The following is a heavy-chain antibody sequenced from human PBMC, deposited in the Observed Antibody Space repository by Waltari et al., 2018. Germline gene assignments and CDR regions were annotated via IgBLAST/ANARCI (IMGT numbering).Heavy chain of an antibody. V-gene: IGHV4-34*01. CDR1: GGSFSGYY. CDR2: INHSGST. Sequence: QVQLQQWGAGLLKPSETLSLTCAVYGGSFSGYYWSWIRQPPGKGLEWIGEINHSGSTNYNPSLKSRVTISVDTSKNQCSLKLSSVTAADTAVYYCARGFWSGYPHWGQGTLVTVSS. J-gene: IGHJ4*02. CDR3: ARGFWSGYPH. D-gene: IGHD3-3*01.